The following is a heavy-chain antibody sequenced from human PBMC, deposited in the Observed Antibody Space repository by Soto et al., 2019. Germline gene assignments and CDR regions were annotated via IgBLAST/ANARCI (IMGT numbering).Heavy chain of an antibody. Sequence: EVQLVESGGGLVQPGVSLRLSCAASGFTFTSYWMSWVRQAPGKGLEWVANIKQEGSEKYYVDSVKGRFTISRDNAKNSLYLQMNSLRAEDSAVYYCARVLTGAFDYWGQGTLVTVSS. CDR3: ARVLTGAFDY. CDR1: GFTFTSYW. D-gene: IGHD3-9*01. CDR2: IKQEGSEK. J-gene: IGHJ4*02. V-gene: IGHV3-7*01.